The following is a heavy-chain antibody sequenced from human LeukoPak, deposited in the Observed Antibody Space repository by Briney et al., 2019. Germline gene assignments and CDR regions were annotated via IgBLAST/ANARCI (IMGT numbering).Heavy chain of an antibody. D-gene: IGHD6-25*01. CDR2: ISYSGST. V-gene: IGHV4-59*01. CDR1: GVSISDYY. CDR3: ARYQRSESRAMDV. Sequence: PSETLSLTCTVSGVSISDYYWTWIRQPPGKGLEWIGYISYSGSTNFNPSLKSRVTMSVDTSKNQFSLKLTSVSAVDTAVYYCARYQRSESRAMDVWGQGTTVTVSS. J-gene: IGHJ6*02.